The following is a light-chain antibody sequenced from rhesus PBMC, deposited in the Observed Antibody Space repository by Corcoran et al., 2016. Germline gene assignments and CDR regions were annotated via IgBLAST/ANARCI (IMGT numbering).Light chain of an antibody. CDR2: YAN. V-gene: IGKV1-32*01. J-gene: IGKJ4*01. CDR3: QQYNSF. CDR1: QGMSSY. Sequence: DIQMTQSPSSLSASVADTVTITRRASQGMSSYCNWYQQKPGKAPNLLYYYANRLESGGPPRFSGSGIGTEFPLTISSLRPEGFATYYCQQYNSFFGGWTKVEIK.